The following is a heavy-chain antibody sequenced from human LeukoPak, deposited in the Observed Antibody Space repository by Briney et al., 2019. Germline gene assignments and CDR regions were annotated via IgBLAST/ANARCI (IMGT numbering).Heavy chain of an antibody. J-gene: IGHJ4*02. V-gene: IGHV1-46*01. CDR3: ARDHTYCGGDCYPGYYFDY. CDR1: GYTFTSYY. CDR2: INPSGGST. Sequence: SVKVSCKASGYTFTSYYMHWVRQAPGQGLEWMGIINPSGGSTSYAQKFQGRVTMTRDTSTSTVYMELSSLRSEDTAVYYCARDHTYCGGDCYPGYYFDYWGQGTLVTVSS. D-gene: IGHD2-21*02.